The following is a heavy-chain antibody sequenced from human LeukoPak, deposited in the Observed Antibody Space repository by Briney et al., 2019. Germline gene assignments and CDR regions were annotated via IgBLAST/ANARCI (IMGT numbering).Heavy chain of an antibody. CDR1: GFTFSSYW. CDR2: ISSSGSTI. V-gene: IGHV3-48*04. Sequence: GGSLRLSCAASGFTFSSYWMSWVRQAPGKRLEWVSYISSSGSTIYYADSVKGRFTISRDNAKNSLYLQMNSLRAEDTAVYYCARGRGLPGPLDYWGQGTLVTVSS. CDR3: ARGRGLPGPLDY. J-gene: IGHJ4*02. D-gene: IGHD3-10*01.